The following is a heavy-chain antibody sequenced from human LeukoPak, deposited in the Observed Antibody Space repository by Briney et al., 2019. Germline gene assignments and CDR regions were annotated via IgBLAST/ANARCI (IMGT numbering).Heavy chain of an antibody. Sequence: GGSLRLSCAASGFTVSSNYMSWVRQAPGKGLEWVSVISGSGGSTYYADSVKGRFTISRDNSKNTLYLQMNSLRAEDTAVYYCAKDDVAAIFDYWGQGTLVTVSS. CDR3: AKDDVAAIFDY. CDR2: ISGSGGST. CDR1: GFTVSSNY. D-gene: IGHD2-21*02. J-gene: IGHJ4*02. V-gene: IGHV3-23*01.